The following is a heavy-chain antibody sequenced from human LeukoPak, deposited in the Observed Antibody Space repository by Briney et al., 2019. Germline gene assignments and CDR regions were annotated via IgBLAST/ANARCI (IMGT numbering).Heavy chain of an antibody. Sequence: PGGSLRLSCAASGLTFSNAWMSWVRQVPGKGLEWVSAISGSGGSTYYADSVKGRFTISRDNSKNTLYLQMNSLRAEDTAVYYCAKDRRYYYGSGSYYRRWGQGTLVTVSS. V-gene: IGHV3-23*01. D-gene: IGHD3-10*01. CDR1: GLTFSNAW. CDR3: AKDRRYYYGSGSYYRR. CDR2: ISGSGGST. J-gene: IGHJ4*02.